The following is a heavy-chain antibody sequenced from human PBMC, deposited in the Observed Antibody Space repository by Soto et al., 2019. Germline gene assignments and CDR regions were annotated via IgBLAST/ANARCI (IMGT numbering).Heavy chain of an antibody. Sequence: SETLSLTCAVYGGSFSGYYWSGIRQPPGKGLEWIGEINHSGSTNYNPSLKSRVTISVDTSKNQFSLKLSSVTAADTAVYYCARMRGSPFFEYSSPSGKNWFDPWGQGTLVTVSS. D-gene: IGHD6-6*01. V-gene: IGHV4-34*01. J-gene: IGHJ5*02. CDR1: GGSFSGYY. CDR2: INHSGST. CDR3: ARMRGSPFFEYSSPSGKNWFDP.